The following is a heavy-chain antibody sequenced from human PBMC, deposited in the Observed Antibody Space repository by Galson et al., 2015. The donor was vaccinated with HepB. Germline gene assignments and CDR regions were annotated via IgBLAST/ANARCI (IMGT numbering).Heavy chain of an antibody. CDR3: ARHRLLLLNEAFDI. CDR1: GFTFSDYY. Sequence: SLRLSCAASGFTFSDYYMSWIRQAPGKGLEWVSYISSSSSYTNYADSVKGRCTISRDNAKNSLYLQMNSVRAEDTAAYYCARHRLLLLNEAFDIWGQGTMVTVSS. CDR2: ISSSSSYT. J-gene: IGHJ3*02. D-gene: IGHD2-15*01. V-gene: IGHV3-11*06.